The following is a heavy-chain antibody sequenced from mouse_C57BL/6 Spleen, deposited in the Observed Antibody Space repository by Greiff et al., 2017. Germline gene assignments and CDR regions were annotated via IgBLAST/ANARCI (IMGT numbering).Heavy chain of an antibody. CDR2: ISDGGSYT. CDR3: ARNRERYRYGEPAMDY. Sequence: EVKLVESGGGLVEPGGSLKLSCAASGFTFSSYAMSWVRQTPEKRLEWVATISDGGSYTYYPDNVKGRFTISRDNAKTNLYLQMSHLKSEDTAMYYCARNRERYRYGEPAMDYWGQGTSVTVSS. D-gene: IGHD2-13*01. V-gene: IGHV5-4*03. J-gene: IGHJ4*01. CDR1: GFTFSSYA.